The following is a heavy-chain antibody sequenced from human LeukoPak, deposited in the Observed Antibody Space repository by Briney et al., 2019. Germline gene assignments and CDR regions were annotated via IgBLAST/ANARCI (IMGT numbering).Heavy chain of an antibody. D-gene: IGHD3-3*01. CDR1: GFTFSSYS. CDR2: ISSSSSTI. J-gene: IGHJ6*03. CDR3: ARDSSQYDFRSGYQLKYSYMDV. Sequence: TGGSLRLSCAASGFTFSSYSMNWVRQAPGKGLEWVSYISSSSSTIYYADSVKGRFTISRDNAKNSLYMQMNSLRAEDTAVYYCARDSSQYDFRSGYQLKYSYMDVWGKGTTVTVSS. V-gene: IGHV3-48*04.